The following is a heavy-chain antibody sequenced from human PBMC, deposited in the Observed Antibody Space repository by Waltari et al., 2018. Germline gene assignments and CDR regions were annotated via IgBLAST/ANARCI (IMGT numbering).Heavy chain of an antibody. CDR1: GGSIRSSSDY. J-gene: IGHJ4*02. D-gene: IGHD6-19*01. CDR3: ARVWGRSGWYFDY. Sequence: QLQLQESGPGLVKPSETLSLTCTASGGSIRSSSDYWAWIRQHPGKGLEWIGSIYYSGSTYYNPSLKSRVTISVDTSKNQFSLKLSSVTAADTAVYYCARVWGRSGWYFDYWGQGTLVTVSS. CDR2: IYYSGST. V-gene: IGHV4-39*07.